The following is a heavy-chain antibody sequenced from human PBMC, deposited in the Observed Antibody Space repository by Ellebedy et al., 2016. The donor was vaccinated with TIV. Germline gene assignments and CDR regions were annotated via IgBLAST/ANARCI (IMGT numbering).Heavy chain of an antibody. CDR1: GGPISSYY. CDR3: ARHGSSSYYSSFPQPGVYFDY. J-gene: IGHJ4*02. Sequence: MPSETLSLTCTVPGGPISSYYWSRIRQPPGKGLEWTGYIYYSGSTNYNPSLKSRVTISVDTSKNQYSLKLSSVTAAETAVYYCARHGSSSYYSSFPQPGVYFDYWGQGTLVTVSS. D-gene: IGHD1-26*01. V-gene: IGHV4-59*08. CDR2: IYYSGST.